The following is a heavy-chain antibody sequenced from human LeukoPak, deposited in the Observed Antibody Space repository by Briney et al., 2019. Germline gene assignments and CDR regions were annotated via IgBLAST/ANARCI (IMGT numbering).Heavy chain of an antibody. CDR3: AKGYGLQLVNNWFDP. D-gene: IGHD6-13*01. Sequence: GGSLRLSCAASGFTFSVYGMHWVRQAPGKGLEWVAVISYDGSTKYYADSVKGRFTISRDNSMNTLYLQMNSLRAEDTSVYYCAKGYGLQLVNNWFDPWGQGTLVTVSS. CDR2: ISYDGSTK. V-gene: IGHV3-30*18. J-gene: IGHJ5*02. CDR1: GFTFSVYG.